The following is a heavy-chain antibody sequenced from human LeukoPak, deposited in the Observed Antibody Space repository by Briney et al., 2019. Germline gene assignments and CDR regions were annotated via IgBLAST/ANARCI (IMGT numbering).Heavy chain of an antibody. CDR3: AKVNAEYYFDY. Sequence: GGSLRLSCAASGFTFSSYGMHWVRQAPGKGLEWVAVISYDGSNKYYADSVKGRFTISRDNSTNTLYLQMNSLRAEDTAVYYCAKVNAEYYFDYWGQGTLVTVSS. V-gene: IGHV3-30*18. CDR1: GFTFSSYG. J-gene: IGHJ4*02. D-gene: IGHD3-10*01. CDR2: ISYDGSNK.